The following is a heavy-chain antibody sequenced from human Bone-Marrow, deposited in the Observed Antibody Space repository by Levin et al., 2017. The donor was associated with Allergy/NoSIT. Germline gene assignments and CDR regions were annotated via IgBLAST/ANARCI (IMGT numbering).Heavy chain of an antibody. D-gene: IGHD2/OR15-2a*01. CDR1: GFTFSDYS. CDR2: ISSSGTDM. Sequence: PGGSLRLSCIVSGFTFSDYSIYWVRQAPGKGLEWVSSISSSGTDMYNADSVKGRFTISRDNAKNSLNLQMSSLRAEDTAVYYCARGIIGDVRVAHKEAFDIWGQGTMVTVSS. J-gene: IGHJ3*02. V-gene: IGHV3-21*01. CDR3: ARGIIGDVRVAHKEAFDI.